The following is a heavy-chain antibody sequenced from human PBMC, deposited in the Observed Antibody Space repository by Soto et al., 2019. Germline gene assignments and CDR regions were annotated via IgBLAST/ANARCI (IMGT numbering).Heavy chain of an antibody. Sequence: EVQLVESGGGLVQPGGSLRLSCAASGFTVSSNYMSWVRQAPGKGLEWVSIIYSGGSTYYADSVRGRFTISRHSPKNTLYLQMNSRRTDDTAVYYCAGCRDYGPPRLLHWGQGILVTVSS. V-gene: IGHV3-53*04. CDR3: AGCRDYGPPRLLH. J-gene: IGHJ4*02. D-gene: IGHD4-17*01. CDR2: IYSGGST. CDR1: GFTVSSNY.